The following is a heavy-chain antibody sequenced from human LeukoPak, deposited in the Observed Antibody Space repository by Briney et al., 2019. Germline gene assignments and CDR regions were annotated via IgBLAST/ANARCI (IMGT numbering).Heavy chain of an antibody. CDR1: GGSISTYY. CDR2: IYYSGST. D-gene: IGHD6-19*01. V-gene: IGHV4-59*12. J-gene: IGHJ6*02. Sequence: SETLSLTCTVSGGSISTYYWSWIRQPPGKGLEWIGYIYYSGSTDYNPPLKSRVTISVDTSKNQFSLKLTSVTAADTAVYYCTRSAEAGYYYGMDVWGQGTTVTVSS. CDR3: TRSAEAGYYYGMDV.